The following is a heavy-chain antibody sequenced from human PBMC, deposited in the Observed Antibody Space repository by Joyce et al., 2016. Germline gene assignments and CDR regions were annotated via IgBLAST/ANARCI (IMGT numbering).Heavy chain of an antibody. V-gene: IGHV4-4*07. Sequence: VHLQESGPGLVKPSETLSLTCTVSNGSISNHYWSWIRQPAGKGLEWIGRIHTSKTTSYNPSLKGRVTMSVDTSKNQFSLRLTSVTAADTAVYYCARGLAPAVTLFDYWGQGTLVTVSS. D-gene: IGHD4-17*01. CDR2: IHTSKTT. CDR1: NGSISNHY. CDR3: ARGLAPAVTLFDY. J-gene: IGHJ4*02.